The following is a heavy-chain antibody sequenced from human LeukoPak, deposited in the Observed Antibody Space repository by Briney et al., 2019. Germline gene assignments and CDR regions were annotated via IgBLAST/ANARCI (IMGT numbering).Heavy chain of an antibody. Sequence: PGGSLRLSCAASRFTFSSYAMHWVRQAPGKGLELVALISGDGSDKYYAESVKGRFSISRDNSKNTLSLQMNSLRAEDTAVYYCARYCSSTTCYDKYYFYMDVWGKGTTVTVSS. D-gene: IGHD2-2*01. V-gene: IGHV3-30*03. CDR3: ARYCSSTTCYDKYYFYMDV. CDR1: RFTFSSYA. J-gene: IGHJ6*03. CDR2: ISGDGSDK.